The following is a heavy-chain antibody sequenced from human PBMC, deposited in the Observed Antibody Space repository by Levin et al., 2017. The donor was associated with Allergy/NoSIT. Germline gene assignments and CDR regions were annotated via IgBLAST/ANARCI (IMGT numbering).Heavy chain of an antibody. CDR2: ISYSGST. Sequence: ASETLSLTCTVSGGSISPYYWSWIRQPPGKGLEWIGYISYSGSTNFNPSLKSRVTISVDTSKNQFSLKLTSVTAADTAVYYCARDKAYDILTASTPHNWFDPWGQGTLVTVSS. J-gene: IGHJ5*02. V-gene: IGHV4-59*01. CDR1: GGSISPYY. CDR3: ARDKAYDILTASTPHNWFDP. D-gene: IGHD3-9*01.